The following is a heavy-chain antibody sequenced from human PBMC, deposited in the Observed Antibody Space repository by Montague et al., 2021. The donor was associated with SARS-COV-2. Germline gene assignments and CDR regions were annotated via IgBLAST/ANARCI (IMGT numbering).Heavy chain of an antibody. CDR3: ARVGVITTWFYFDY. D-gene: IGHD3-22*01. J-gene: IGHJ4*02. CDR2: IYYSGST. V-gene: IGHV4-39*07. Sequence: SETLSLTCTVSGGSISSSSYYWGWIRQPPGKGLEWIGSIYYSGSTSYNPSLKSRVTMSVDTSKTQFSLKPSSVTAADTAVYYCARVGVITTWFYFDYWGQGTLVTVSS. CDR1: GGSISSSSYY.